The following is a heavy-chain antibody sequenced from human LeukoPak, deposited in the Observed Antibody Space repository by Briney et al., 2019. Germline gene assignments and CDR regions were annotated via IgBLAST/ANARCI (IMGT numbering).Heavy chain of an antibody. CDR2: LIPDLGSA. Sequence: SVTVSCTSSGGTFSIYGFSWVRQAPGQGLEWMGRLIPDLGSANYAQKFQGRVTITADKFTTTAYMELSSLRSEDTAVYYCARVASVDGDVDYWGQGTPVTVSS. V-gene: IGHV1-69*04. CDR3: ARVASVDGDVDY. D-gene: IGHD4-17*01. CDR1: GGTFSIYG. J-gene: IGHJ4*02.